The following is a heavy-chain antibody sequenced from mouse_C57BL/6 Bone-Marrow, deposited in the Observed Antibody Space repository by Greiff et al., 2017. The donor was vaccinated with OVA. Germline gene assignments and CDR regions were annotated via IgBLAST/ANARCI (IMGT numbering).Heavy chain of an antibody. CDR2: IYPGSGST. V-gene: IGHV1-55*01. D-gene: IGHD1-1*01. Sequence: VQLQQPGAELVKPGASVKMSCTASGYTFTSYWITWVKQRPGQGLEWIGDIYPGSGSTNYNEKFKSKATLTVDTSSSTAYMQLSSLTSEDSAVYYVARGGLLEAWFAYWGQGTLVTVSA. CDR1: GYTFTSYW. CDR3: ARGGLLEAWFAY. J-gene: IGHJ3*01.